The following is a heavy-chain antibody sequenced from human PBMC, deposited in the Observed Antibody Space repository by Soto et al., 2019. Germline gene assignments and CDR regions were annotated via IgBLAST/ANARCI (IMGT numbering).Heavy chain of an antibody. D-gene: IGHD6-6*01. J-gene: IGHJ4*01. V-gene: IGHV1-18*01. CDR2: VSAYNGER. Sequence: QVQLVQSGAEVKKHGASVKVSCKASGYPFTNYGINWVRQAPGQGLEWLGWVSAYNGERRYAQRVQARVIMTTDTSTTTAYMELRSLRSDDTAVYYCSRGTSIPASVDYWGQGTLVTVSS. CDR1: GYPFTNYG. CDR3: SRGTSIPASVDY.